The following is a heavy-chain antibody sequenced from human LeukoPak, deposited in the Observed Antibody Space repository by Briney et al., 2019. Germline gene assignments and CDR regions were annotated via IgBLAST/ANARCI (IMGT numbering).Heavy chain of an antibody. CDR2: TYYRSKWYN. V-gene: IGHV6-1*01. J-gene: IGHJ6*02. CDR3: ARDLRYNWNDVQDYYYGMDV. CDR1: GDSVSSNSAA. Sequence: SQTLSLTCAISGDSVSSNSAAWNWIRQSPSRGLEWLGRTYYRSKWYNDYAVSVKSRITINPDTSKNQFSLQLNSVTPEDTAVYYCARDLRYNWNDVQDYYYGMDVWGQGTTVTVSS. D-gene: IGHD1-1*01.